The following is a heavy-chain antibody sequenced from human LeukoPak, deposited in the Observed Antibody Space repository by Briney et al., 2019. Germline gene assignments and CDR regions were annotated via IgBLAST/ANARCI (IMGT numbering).Heavy chain of an antibody. CDR2: INYSGST. CDR1: GGSVSSTTYY. Sequence: SQTLSLTCTVSGGSVSSTTYYWSWIRQPPGKGLEWIASINYSGSTYYNPSLKSRVTISVDTSENQFSLKLSSVTAADTAVYYCARYVVYGSGKYYFDYWGQGTLVTVSS. CDR3: ARYVVYGSGKYYFDY. J-gene: IGHJ4*02. D-gene: IGHD3-10*01. V-gene: IGHV4-39*01.